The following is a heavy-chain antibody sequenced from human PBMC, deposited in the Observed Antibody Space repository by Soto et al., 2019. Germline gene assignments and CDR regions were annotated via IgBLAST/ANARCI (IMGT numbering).Heavy chain of an antibody. V-gene: IGHV1-18*01. CDR1: GYTFTSYG. J-gene: IGHJ4*02. D-gene: IGHD3-22*01. CDR3: ARDISYYYDSSGYYNFDY. CDR2: ISGHNGDT. Sequence: ASVKVSFKASGYTFTSYGFSWVRQAPGQGLEWMGWISGHNGDTKYAQKLQGRVTMTTDTSTSTAYMELRSLRSDDTAVYYCARDISYYYDSSGYYNFDYWGQGTLVTVSS.